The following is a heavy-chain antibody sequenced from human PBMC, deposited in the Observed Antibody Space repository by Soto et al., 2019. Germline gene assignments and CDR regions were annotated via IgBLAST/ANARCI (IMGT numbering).Heavy chain of an antibody. Sequence: SETLSLTCAVYGGSFSGYYWSWIRQPPGKGLEWIGEINHSGSTNYNPSLKSRVTISVDTSKNQFSLKLSSVTAEDTAVYFCARVQILQLENIFDYWGQGALVTVSS. D-gene: IGHD1-1*01. V-gene: IGHV4-34*01. CDR3: ARVQILQLENIFDY. CDR2: INHSGST. J-gene: IGHJ4*02. CDR1: GGSFSGYY.